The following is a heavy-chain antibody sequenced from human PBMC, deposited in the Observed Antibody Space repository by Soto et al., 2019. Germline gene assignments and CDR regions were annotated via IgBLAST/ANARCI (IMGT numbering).Heavy chain of an antibody. J-gene: IGHJ6*02. CDR2: ISYDGSNK. V-gene: IGHV3-30*18. CDR1: GFTFSSYG. D-gene: IGHD6-13*01. Sequence: PGGSLRLSCAASGFTFSSYGMHWVRQAPGKGLEWVAVISYDGSNKYYADSVKGRFTISRDNSKNTLYLQMNSLRAEDTAVYYCAKFPGYSSTYGMDVWGQGTTVTVS. CDR3: AKFPGYSSTYGMDV.